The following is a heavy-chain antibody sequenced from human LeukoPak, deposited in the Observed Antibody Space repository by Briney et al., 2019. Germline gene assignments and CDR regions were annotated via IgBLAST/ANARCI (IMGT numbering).Heavy chain of an antibody. CDR3: ARESPTGWELPPEFNAFDI. J-gene: IGHJ3*02. CDR1: GFTFSDYY. CDR2: ISSSGSTI. Sequence: GGSLRLSCAASGFTFSDYYMSWIRQAPGKGLEWVSYISSSGSTIYYADSVKGRFTISRDNAKNSLYLQINSLRAEDTAVHYCARESPTGWELPPEFNAFDIWGQGTMVTVSS. D-gene: IGHD1-26*01. V-gene: IGHV3-11*01.